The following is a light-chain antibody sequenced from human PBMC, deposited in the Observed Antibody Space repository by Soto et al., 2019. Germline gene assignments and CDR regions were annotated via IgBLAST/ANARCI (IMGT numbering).Light chain of an antibody. CDR3: QQYGSSLYT. Sequence: EIVLTQSPGTLSLSPGERATLSCRASQRVIYDYLAWYQQKPGQAPRLLIYAASNRATGVPGRFTGSGSGTDFTLTISRLEPEDFAVYYCQQYGSSLYTFGQGTRLEIK. J-gene: IGKJ5*01. V-gene: IGKV3-20*01. CDR2: AAS. CDR1: QRVIYDY.